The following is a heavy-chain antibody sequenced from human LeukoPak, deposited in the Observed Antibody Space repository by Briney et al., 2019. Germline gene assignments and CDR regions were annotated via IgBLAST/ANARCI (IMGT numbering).Heavy chain of an antibody. Sequence: SETLSLTCTVSGDSFKTDNWNWIRQPPGRGLEWIGYIFYSGSTNYNPAFQSRVTISVDTSKNQFSLKLTSVTAADTAVYYCARRRSLGANSAGSDNWFDSWGQGTLVTVSS. J-gene: IGHJ5*01. CDR1: GDSFKTDN. CDR3: ARRRSLGANSAGSDNWFDS. V-gene: IGHV4-59*08. CDR2: IFYSGST. D-gene: IGHD4-11*01.